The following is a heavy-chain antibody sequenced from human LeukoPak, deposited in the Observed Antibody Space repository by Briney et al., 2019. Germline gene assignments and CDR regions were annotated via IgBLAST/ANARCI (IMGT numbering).Heavy chain of an antibody. Sequence: ASVKVSCKASGYTFTGYYMHCVRQAPGQGLEWMGWINPNSGGTNYAQKFQVRVTMTRDTSISTAYMELSRLRSDDTVVYYCASYRGYDSSGYYSYFDYWGQGTLVTVSS. J-gene: IGHJ4*02. V-gene: IGHV1-2*02. CDR1: GYTFTGYY. D-gene: IGHD3-22*01. CDR2: INPNSGGT. CDR3: ASYRGYDSSGYYSYFDY.